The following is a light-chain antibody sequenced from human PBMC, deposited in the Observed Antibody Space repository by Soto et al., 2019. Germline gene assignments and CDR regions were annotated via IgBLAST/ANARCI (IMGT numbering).Light chain of an antibody. V-gene: IGKV1-27*01. Sequence: DIQMTQSPSSLSASVGDRVTITCRASQGIIDYVAWFQQKPGKAPQLLIYAASTLHSGVPSRFSGSGAGTDFTLTISSLQPEDVATYYCQKYNTVPQTSGPGTKVEIK. CDR3: QKYNTVPQT. CDR1: QGIIDY. CDR2: AAS. J-gene: IGKJ1*01.